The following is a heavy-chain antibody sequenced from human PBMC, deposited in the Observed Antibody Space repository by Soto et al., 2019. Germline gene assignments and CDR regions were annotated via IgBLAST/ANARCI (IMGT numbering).Heavy chain of an antibody. Sequence: PGGSLRLSCAASGFTFSSYGMHWVRQAPGKGLEWVAVIWYDGSNKYYADSVKGRFTISRDNSMNTLYLQMNSLRAEDTAVYYCARDLESYGFDPWGQGTLVTVSS. CDR1: GFTFSSYG. CDR3: ARDLESYGFDP. D-gene: IGHD2-8*01. V-gene: IGHV3-33*01. CDR2: IWYDGSNK. J-gene: IGHJ5*02.